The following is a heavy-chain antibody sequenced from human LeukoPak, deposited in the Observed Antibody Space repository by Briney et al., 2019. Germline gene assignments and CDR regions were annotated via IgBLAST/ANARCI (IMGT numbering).Heavy chain of an antibody. CDR3: ARARGVSTGYRPIDY. J-gene: IGHJ4*02. CDR1: GFTFSTSG. Sequence: PGGSLRLSCAASGFTFSTSGMHWVRQAPGKGLEWVAVIWYDGSNKHHAESVKGRFSISRDNSKSTLYLQMNSLRAEDTAVYYCARARGVSTGYRPIDYRGQGTLVTVSS. V-gene: IGHV3-33*01. D-gene: IGHD3-22*01. CDR2: IWYDGSNK.